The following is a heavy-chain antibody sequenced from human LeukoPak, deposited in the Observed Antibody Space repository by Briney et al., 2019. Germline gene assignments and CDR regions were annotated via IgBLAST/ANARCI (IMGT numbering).Heavy chain of an antibody. CDR3: ARHESGGLSAY. CDR2: IYYSGTT. Sequence: PSETLSLTCTVPGGSINSYYWSWIRQPPGKGLEWIGYIYYSGTTSYNPSLRSRVTISVDTSKNQISLKLSSVTAADTAVYYCARHESGGLSAYWGQGTLVTVSS. CDR1: GGSINSYY. V-gene: IGHV4-59*01. D-gene: IGHD3-16*01. J-gene: IGHJ4*02.